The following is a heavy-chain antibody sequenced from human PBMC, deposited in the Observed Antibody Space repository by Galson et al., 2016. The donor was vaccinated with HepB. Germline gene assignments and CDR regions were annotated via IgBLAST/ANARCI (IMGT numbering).Heavy chain of an antibody. D-gene: IGHD6-6*01. Sequence: LSLTCTVSGGSIGSSSSYWGWIRQTPGKGLEWIGSIYYSGSTYYNPSLKRRVTISVDTSKNQFSLKLSSVTAADTAVYYCARPHYTSSSGNTHTFDIWGQGTMVIVSS. CDR1: GGSIGSSSSY. V-gene: IGHV4-39*07. CDR2: IYYSGST. CDR3: ARPHYTSSSGNTHTFDI. J-gene: IGHJ3*02.